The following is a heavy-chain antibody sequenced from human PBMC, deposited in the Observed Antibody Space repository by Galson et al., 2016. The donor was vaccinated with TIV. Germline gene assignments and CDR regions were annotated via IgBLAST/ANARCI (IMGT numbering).Heavy chain of an antibody. CDR3: AKDRILEYFDWLLCDS. D-gene: IGHD3-9*01. Sequence: SLRLSCAASGFTFDAYSMIWVRQAPGKGLEWVSTITSGDTTYYADSVRGRFTTSRDNSKSTLYLQMDSLRAEDTAIYYCAKDRILEYFDWLLCDSWGQGTLVTASS. CDR1: GFTFDAYS. V-gene: IGHV3-23*01. CDR2: ITSGDTT. J-gene: IGHJ4*02.